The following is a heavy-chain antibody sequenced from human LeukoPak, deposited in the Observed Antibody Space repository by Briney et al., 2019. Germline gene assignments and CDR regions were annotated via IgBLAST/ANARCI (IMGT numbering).Heavy chain of an antibody. CDR1: GFSFGDFF. CDR2: ISLDGSEK. D-gene: IGHD3-10*01. J-gene: IGHJ4*02. V-gene: IGHV3-7*03. Sequence: PGGSLRLSCAASGFSFGDFFMSWARQAPGKGLEWVANISLDGSEKFHVDSVKGRFTISRDNAKSALYLQMNSLRAADTAMYFCVRGVTMIRGAVMYPFFFDFWGRGTLVTVSS. CDR3: VRGVTMIRGAVMYPFFFDF.